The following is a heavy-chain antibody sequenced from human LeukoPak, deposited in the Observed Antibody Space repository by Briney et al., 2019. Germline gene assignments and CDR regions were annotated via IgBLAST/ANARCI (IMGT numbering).Heavy chain of an antibody. CDR1: GGTFSSYA. Sequence: SVKVSCKASGGTFSSYAISWVRQAPGQGLEWMGRIIPILGIANYAQKFQGRVTITADKSTSTAYMELSSLRSEDTAVYYCAREPYYYDSSGYYSIDYWGQGTLVTVSS. CDR2: IIPILGIA. V-gene: IGHV1-69*04. CDR3: AREPYYYDSSGYYSIDY. J-gene: IGHJ4*02. D-gene: IGHD3-22*01.